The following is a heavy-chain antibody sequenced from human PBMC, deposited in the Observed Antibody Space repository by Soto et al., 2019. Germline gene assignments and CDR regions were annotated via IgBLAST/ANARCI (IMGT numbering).Heavy chain of an antibody. J-gene: IGHJ6*02. CDR1: GDSISSPHW. CDR3: TRYMTRYGDDYYDKMDV. V-gene: IGHV4-4*02. Sequence: QVQLQESGPGLVKPSGTLSLTCAVSGDSISSPHWWSWVRQSPGKGLEWIGEVYHSGSTDYNPSLKNRVTMSVDKSKNQFSLTVTSVTAADTAVYYCTRYMTRYGDDYYDKMDVWGQGATVTVSS. D-gene: IGHD4-17*01. CDR2: VYHSGST.